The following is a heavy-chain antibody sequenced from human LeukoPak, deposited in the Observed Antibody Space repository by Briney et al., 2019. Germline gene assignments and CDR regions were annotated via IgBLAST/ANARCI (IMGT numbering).Heavy chain of an antibody. J-gene: IGHJ5*02. CDR2: INPNTGYT. D-gene: IGHD2-2*01. Sequence: EASVKVSCKASGYVFTAYYIHWVRQAPGQGLEWMGWINPNTGYTTYAQKFQGRVTMTRDTSITTAYMELSRLTSNDTAVYYCARAHRIVVGGENWFDPWGQGSLVTVSS. V-gene: IGHV1-2*02. CDR1: GYVFTAYY. CDR3: ARAHRIVVGGENWFDP.